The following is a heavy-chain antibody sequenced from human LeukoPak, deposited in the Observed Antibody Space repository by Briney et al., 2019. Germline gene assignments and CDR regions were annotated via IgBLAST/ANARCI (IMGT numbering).Heavy chain of an antibody. Sequence: PSETLSLTCTVSGDSFSSHYWGWLRQTPGKGLEWIGHIFRSGNTHYNPSHKSRVTISIDKSKNQFSLKLNSVTAADTAVYYCARHPALDYWGPGTLVTVSS. CDR2: IFRSGNT. J-gene: IGHJ4*02. CDR1: GDSFSSHY. V-gene: IGHV4-59*08. CDR3: ARHPALDY.